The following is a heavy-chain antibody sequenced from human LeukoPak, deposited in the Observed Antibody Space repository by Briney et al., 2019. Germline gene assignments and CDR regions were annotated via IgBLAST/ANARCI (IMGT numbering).Heavy chain of an antibody. CDR2: ISGSGGST. J-gene: IGHJ4*02. CDR3: AKGEPSIRRGFFDY. Sequence: GGSLGLSCAASGFTFSSYAVSWVRQAPGKGLEWVSAISGSGGSTYYADSVKGRFTISRDNSKNTLYLQMNSLRAEDTAVYYCAKGEPSIRRGFFDYWGQGTLVTVSS. D-gene: IGHD6-6*01. CDR1: GFTFSSYA. V-gene: IGHV3-23*01.